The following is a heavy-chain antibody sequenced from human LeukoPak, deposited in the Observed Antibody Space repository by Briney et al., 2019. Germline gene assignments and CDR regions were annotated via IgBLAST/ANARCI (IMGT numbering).Heavy chain of an antibody. V-gene: IGHV3-23*01. J-gene: IGHJ4*02. Sequence: PGGSLRLSCAASGFTFSSYAMSWVRQAPGKGLGWVSAISGSGGSTYYADSVKGRFTISRDNSKNTLYLQMNSLRAEDTAVYYCAKDEEIRYFDWLSYFDYWGQGTLVTVSS. CDR3: AKDEEIRYFDWLSYFDY. D-gene: IGHD3-9*01. CDR2: ISGSGGST. CDR1: GFTFSSYA.